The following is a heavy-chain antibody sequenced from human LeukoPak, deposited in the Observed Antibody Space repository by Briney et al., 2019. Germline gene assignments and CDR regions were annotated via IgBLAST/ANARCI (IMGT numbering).Heavy chain of an antibody. CDR3: ATDRERDPSVYYLV. D-gene: IGHD3-22*01. J-gene: IGHJ4*02. V-gene: IGHV3-23*01. CDR2: ISDNGSQT. Sequence: GGSLTLSCAASGFTFTDFAMSWVRQAPEKGLEWLSTISDNGSQTYYTDSVKGRFTISRDNSRNTVFLQMNSLRAEDSGVYYCATDRERDPSVYYLVGGQGTLITVSS. CDR1: GFTFTDFA.